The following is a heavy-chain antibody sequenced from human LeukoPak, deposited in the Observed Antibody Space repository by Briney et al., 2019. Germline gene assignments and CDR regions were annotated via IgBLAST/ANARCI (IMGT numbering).Heavy chain of an antibody. CDR2: IRSKANSYAT. D-gene: IGHD3-10*02. J-gene: IGHJ4*02. Sequence: PGGSLRLSCAASGFTFRGSAMHWVRQASGKGLEWVGRIRSKANSYATAYAASVKGRFTISRDDSKNTAYLQMNSLKTEDTAVYYCTRLFGVDYWGQGTLVTVSS. CDR1: GFTFRGSA. CDR3: TRLFGVDY. V-gene: IGHV3-73*01.